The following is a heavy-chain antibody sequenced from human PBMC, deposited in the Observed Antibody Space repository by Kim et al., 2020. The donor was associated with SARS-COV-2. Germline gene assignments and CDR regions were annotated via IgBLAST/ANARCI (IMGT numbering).Heavy chain of an antibody. D-gene: IGHD5-12*01. V-gene: IGHV1-18*01. CDR3: ARWDGGYVAY. CDR2: GNT. J-gene: IGHJ4*02. Sequence: GNTNYAQKRQGRVTMPTDTSTSTAYMGLRSLRSDDTAVYYCARWDGGYVAYWGQGTLVTVSS.